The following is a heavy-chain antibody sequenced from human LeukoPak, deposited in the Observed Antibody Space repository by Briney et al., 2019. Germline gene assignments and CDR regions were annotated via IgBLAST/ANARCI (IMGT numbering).Heavy chain of an antibody. CDR1: GGSFSGYY. D-gene: IGHD3-10*01. J-gene: IGHJ4*02. CDR3: ARDIYGSGYGFFDV. V-gene: IGHV4-59*01. Sequence: SETLSLTCAVYGGSFSGYYWSWVRQPPGKGLEWIAYIHYTGTINYNPSLKSRLSTTVDTSKRQFSMTLSSLTAADTAVYYCARDIYGSGYGFFDVWGQGALVSVSA. CDR2: IHYTGTI.